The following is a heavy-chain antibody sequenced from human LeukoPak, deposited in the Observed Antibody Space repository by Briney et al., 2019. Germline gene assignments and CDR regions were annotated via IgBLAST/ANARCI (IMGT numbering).Heavy chain of an antibody. Sequence: GSSVKVSCKASGYTFTGYYMHWVRQAPGQGLEWMGWINPNSGGTNYVQKFQGRITMTRDTSISTAYMELSRLRSDDTAVYYCARERPNSSSWYARWFDPWGQGTLVTVSS. D-gene: IGHD6-13*01. V-gene: IGHV1-2*02. CDR2: INPNSGGT. J-gene: IGHJ5*02. CDR1: GYTFTGYY. CDR3: ARERPNSSSWYARWFDP.